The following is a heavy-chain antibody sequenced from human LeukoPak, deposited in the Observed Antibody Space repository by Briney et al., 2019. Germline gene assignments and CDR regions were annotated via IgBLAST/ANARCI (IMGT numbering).Heavy chain of an antibody. J-gene: IGHJ3*02. CDR2: ISSSSSYM. CDR3: ARGGDYWEAAFDI. D-gene: IGHD2-21*02. V-gene: IGHV3-21*01. Sequence: GGSLRLSCAASGFTFSSYSMNWVRQAPGKGLEWVSSISSSSSYMYYADSVKGRFTISRDNAKNSLYLQMNSLRAEDTAVYYCARGGDYWEAAFDIRGQGTMVTVSS. CDR1: GFTFSSYS.